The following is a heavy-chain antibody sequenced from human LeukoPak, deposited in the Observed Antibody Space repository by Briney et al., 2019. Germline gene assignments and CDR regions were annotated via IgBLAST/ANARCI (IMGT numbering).Heavy chain of an antibody. D-gene: IGHD6-13*01. CDR2: IYHSGST. CDR3: ARGLVAAGTDY. Sequence: SGTLPLTCPVSGGSIRRGNWWSLVRQPPGKGLEWIGQIYHSGSTNYNPSLKSRVTISVEKSKNQFSLNLTSVTAADTAVYYCARGLVAAGTDYGGQGTLVTVSS. J-gene: IGHJ4*02. V-gene: IGHV4-4*02. CDR1: GGSIRRGNW.